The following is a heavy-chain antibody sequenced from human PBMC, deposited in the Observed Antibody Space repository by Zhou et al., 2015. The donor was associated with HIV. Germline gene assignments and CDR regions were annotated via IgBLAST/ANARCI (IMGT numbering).Heavy chain of an antibody. V-gene: IGHV1-69*18. J-gene: IGHJ4*02. CDR1: GSTFSDSE. CDR2: FIPMSDIE. Sequence: QVQLVQSGTEVKRPGSSVKVSCKASGSTFSDSEISWVRQAPGQGLEWMGRFIPMSDIENHAQKFRGRLTISADESTSTAYMELSSLRSEDTAVYYCGTLGGSGSYDLTAFDYWGQGTLVTVSS. CDR3: GTLGGSGSYDLTAFDY. D-gene: IGHD3-10*01.